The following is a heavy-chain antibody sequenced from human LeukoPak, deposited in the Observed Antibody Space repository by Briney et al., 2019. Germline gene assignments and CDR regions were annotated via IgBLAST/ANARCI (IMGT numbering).Heavy chain of an antibody. CDR1: GFTFSSYW. Sequence: PGGSLRLSCAASGFTFSSYWMSWVRQAPGKGLEWVSVIYSGGSTYYADSVKGRFTISRDNSKNTLYLQMNSLRAEDTAVYYCARCSYQLLYDYWGQGTLVTVSS. J-gene: IGHJ4*02. CDR2: IYSGGST. D-gene: IGHD2-2*01. CDR3: ARCSYQLLYDY. V-gene: IGHV3-53*01.